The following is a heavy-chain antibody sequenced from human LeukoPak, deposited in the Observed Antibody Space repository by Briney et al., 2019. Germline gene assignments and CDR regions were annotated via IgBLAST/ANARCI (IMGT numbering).Heavy chain of an antibody. CDR2: IYYSGST. J-gene: IGHJ2*01. V-gene: IGHV4-61*08. Sequence: HSETLSLTCTVSGGSISSGDYFWNWIRQHPEKGLEWIGYIYYSGSTNYNPSLKSRVTISVDTSKNQFSLKLSSVTAADTAVYYCARHIRVYWYFDLWGRGTLVTVSS. CDR1: GGSISSGDYF. CDR3: ARHIRVYWYFDL.